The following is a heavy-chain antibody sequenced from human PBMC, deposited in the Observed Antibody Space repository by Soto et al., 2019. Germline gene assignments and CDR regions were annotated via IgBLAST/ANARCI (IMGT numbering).Heavy chain of an antibody. D-gene: IGHD6-6*01. CDR3: ATSEYSSLSINSFDP. CDR1: GGSVDSVNHY. CDR2: IYNGGHT. J-gene: IGHJ5*02. Sequence: SETLSLTCSVSGGSVDSVNHYWSWIRQPPGKGLEWIGYIYNGGHTFYNPSLKSRVKILVDKSRNQFSLRLSSVTAADTAVYFCATSEYSSLSINSFDPWGQGALVTVSS. V-gene: IGHV4-30-4*01.